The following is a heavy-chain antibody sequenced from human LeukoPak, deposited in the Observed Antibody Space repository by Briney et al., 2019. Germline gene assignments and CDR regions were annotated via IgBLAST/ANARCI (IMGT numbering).Heavy chain of an antibody. CDR1: GGSISSYY. J-gene: IGHJ3*02. Sequence: SETLSLTCTVSGGSISSYYWSWIRQPPGKGLEWIGYIYYSGSTNYNPSLKSRVTISVDTSKNQFSLKLSSVTAADTAVYYCARDASLNYYDSNGYYYSDAFDIWGQGTMVTVSS. CDR3: ARDASLNYYDSNGYYYSDAFDI. D-gene: IGHD3-22*01. V-gene: IGHV4-59*01. CDR2: IYYSGST.